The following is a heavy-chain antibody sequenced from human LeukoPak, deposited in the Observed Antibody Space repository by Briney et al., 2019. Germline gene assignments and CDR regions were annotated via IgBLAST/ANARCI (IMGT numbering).Heavy chain of an antibody. CDR2: IYTSGST. Sequence: SETLSLTCTVSGGAISGYYWSWIRQPPGKGLEWIGYIYTSGSTNYNPSLKSRVTISVDTSKNQFSLKLGSVTAADTAVYYCARGPPAVATIGLYYYYMDVWGKGTTVTVSS. CDR3: ARGPPAVATIGLYYYYMDV. V-gene: IGHV4-4*09. CDR1: GGAISGYY. D-gene: IGHD5-12*01. J-gene: IGHJ6*03.